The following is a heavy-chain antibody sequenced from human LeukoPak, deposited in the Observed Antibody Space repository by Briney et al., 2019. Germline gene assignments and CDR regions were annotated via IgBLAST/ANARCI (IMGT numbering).Heavy chain of an antibody. CDR1: GYTFTSYA. D-gene: IGHD6-19*01. CDR3: ARDSNTGYSSGWWGADPESHFDY. V-gene: IGHV1-18*04. J-gene: IGHJ4*02. Sequence: ASVTVSCKASGYTFTSYAIIWVRQAPGQGLEWMGWISAYNGNINYAQKYQGRVTMTTDTSTSTAYMELRSPSSDDTAVYYCARDSNTGYSSGWWGADPESHFDYWGQGTLVTVSS. CDR2: ISAYNGNI.